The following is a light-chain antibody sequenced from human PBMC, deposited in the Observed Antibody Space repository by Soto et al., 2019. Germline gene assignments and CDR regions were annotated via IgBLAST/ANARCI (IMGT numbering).Light chain of an antibody. J-gene: IGKJ4*01. Sequence: IQLTQSPSSLSASAGDRVTIACRASESISNYLSWYQLKPGEAPKVLIYSASTLRDGVPSRFSGTGSGTEFTLSISSFHPEDVATYFCQQTFSNLLSFGGGTKVEIK. V-gene: IGKV1-39*01. CDR1: ESISNY. CDR2: SAS. CDR3: QQTFSNLLS.